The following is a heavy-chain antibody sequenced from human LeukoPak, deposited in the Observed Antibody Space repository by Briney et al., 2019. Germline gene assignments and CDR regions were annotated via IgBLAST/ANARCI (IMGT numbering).Heavy chain of an antibody. V-gene: IGHV1-18*04. CDR2: ISTYNGDT. D-gene: IGHD1-1*01. CDR3: ARWDWNDSARDY. CDR1: GYTFKNYG. Sequence: ASVKVSCKASGYTFKNYGISWVRQAPGQGLEWMGWISTYNGDTKHAQKVQGRLTLTADASTSTAYMELRGLRSDDTAVYYCARWDWNDSARDYWGQGTLVTVSS. J-gene: IGHJ4*02.